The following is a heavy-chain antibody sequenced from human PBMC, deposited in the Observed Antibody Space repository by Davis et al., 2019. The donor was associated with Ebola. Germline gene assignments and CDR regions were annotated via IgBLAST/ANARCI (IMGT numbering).Heavy chain of an antibody. Sequence: PSETLSLTCTVSGGSISSYYWSWIRQPPGKGLEWIGYIYYSGSTNYNPSLKSRVTISVDTSKNQFSLKLSSVTAADTAVYYCARDRYYDSSGYYYLDAFDIWGQGTMVTVSS. J-gene: IGHJ3*02. CDR3: ARDRYYDSSGYYYLDAFDI. CDR2: IYYSGST. V-gene: IGHV4-59*01. D-gene: IGHD3-22*01. CDR1: GGSISSYY.